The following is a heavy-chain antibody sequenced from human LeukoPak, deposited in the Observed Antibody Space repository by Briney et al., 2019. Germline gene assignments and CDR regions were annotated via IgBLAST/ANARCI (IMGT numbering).Heavy chain of an antibody. CDR3: ASRGATQPPY. J-gene: IGHJ4*02. CDR2: ISSSSSYI. D-gene: IGHD1-26*01. V-gene: IGHV3-21*04. Sequence: PGGSLRLSCAASGFIFNSHSMNWVRQAPGKGLEWVSSISSSSSYIYYADSVKGRFTISRDNSKNTLYLQMNSLRAEDTAVYYCASRGATQPPYWGQGTLVTVSS. CDR1: GFIFNSHS.